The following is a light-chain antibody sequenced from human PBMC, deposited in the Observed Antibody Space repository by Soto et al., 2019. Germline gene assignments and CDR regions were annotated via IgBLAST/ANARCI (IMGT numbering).Light chain of an antibody. V-gene: IGLV2-23*01. CDR1: TSDVGGYNL. Sequence: QSVLTQPASVSGSPGQSITISCSGTTSDVGGYNLVSWYQQHTAKAPKLLIYKGTQRPSGVSSRFSGSKSGNTASLTISGLQAEDEADYYCCSYASSSSYVFGTGTKVTAL. J-gene: IGLJ1*01. CDR3: CSYASSSSYV. CDR2: KGT.